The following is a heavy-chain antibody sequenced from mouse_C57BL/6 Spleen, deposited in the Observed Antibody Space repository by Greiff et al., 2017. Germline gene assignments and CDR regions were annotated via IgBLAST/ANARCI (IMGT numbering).Heavy chain of an antibody. J-gene: IGHJ2*01. D-gene: IGHD1-1*01. V-gene: IGHV1-53*01. CDR1: GYTFTSYW. Sequence: QVQLQQPGAELVMPGASVKLSCKASGYTFTSYWMHWVKQRPGQGLEWIGNINPSNGGTNYNEKFKSKATLTVDKSSSTAYMQLSSLTSEDSAVYYCAREWDYYGSSSHFDYWGQGTTLTVSS. CDR3: AREWDYYGSSSHFDY. CDR2: INPSNGGT.